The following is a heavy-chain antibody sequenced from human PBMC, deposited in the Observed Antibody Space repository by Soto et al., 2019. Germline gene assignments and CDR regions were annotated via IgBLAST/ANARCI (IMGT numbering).Heavy chain of an antibody. CDR3: ARLNGYCISTNCHGYYGMDV. Sequence: QLQLQESGPGLVKPSETLSLTCTVSGDSVSTNSYSWGWIRQSPGKGLEWIGTIYSRENTYYNPSLLRRVAISVDTSKNEFSLRLSSVNAADPAVYYCARLNGYCISTNCHGYYGMDVW. CDR2: IYSRENT. D-gene: IGHD2-2*03. V-gene: IGHV4-39*01. CDR1: GDSVSTNSYS. J-gene: IGHJ6*01.